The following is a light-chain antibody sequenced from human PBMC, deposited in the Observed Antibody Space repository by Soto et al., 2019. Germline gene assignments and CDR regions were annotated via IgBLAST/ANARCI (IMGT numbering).Light chain of an antibody. V-gene: IGLV2-14*01. CDR2: DVN. J-gene: IGLJ2*01. Sequence: QSVLTQPASVSGSPGQSITLSCTGTSSDVGDYNYVSWYQQHPGKAPKLMIYDVNNRPSGVSNRFSGSKSGNTASLTISGLQAEDEADYYCSSYTSSSTLGVVFGGGTKLTVL. CDR3: SSYTSSSTLGVV. CDR1: SSDVGDYNY.